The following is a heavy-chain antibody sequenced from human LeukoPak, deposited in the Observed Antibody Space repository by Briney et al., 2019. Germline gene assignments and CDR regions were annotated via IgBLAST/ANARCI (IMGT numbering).Heavy chain of an antibody. J-gene: IGHJ4*02. CDR1: GGPISSYY. CDR3: ARELSGSYYAGYDY. D-gene: IGHD1-26*01. V-gene: IGHV4-59*01. Sequence: SETLSLTCTVSGGPISSYYWSWTRQPPGKGLEWSGYIYYSGSTNYNPSLKGRVTISVDTSKNQFPLKLSSATAADTAVYYCARELSGSYYAGYDYWGQGTLVTVSS. CDR2: IYYSGST.